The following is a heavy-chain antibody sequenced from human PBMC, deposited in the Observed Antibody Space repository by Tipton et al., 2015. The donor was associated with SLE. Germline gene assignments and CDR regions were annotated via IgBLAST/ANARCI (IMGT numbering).Heavy chain of an antibody. D-gene: IGHD3-10*01. J-gene: IGHJ5*02. CDR1: GYLITNGYY. Sequence: TLSLTCGVSGYLITNGYYWGWIRQPPGKGLEWIGSIHHSGTSHYNPSPKSRVTISVDTSKNQNSLNLSSVSVAGSAVYYCARGGYGSGSHYLGGWFDPWGRGTLVTVSS. CDR3: ARGGYGSGSHYLGGWFDP. CDR2: IHHSGTS. V-gene: IGHV4-38-2*01.